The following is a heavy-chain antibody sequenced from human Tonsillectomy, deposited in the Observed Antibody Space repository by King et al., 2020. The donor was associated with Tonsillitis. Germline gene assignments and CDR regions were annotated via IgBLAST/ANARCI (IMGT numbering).Heavy chain of an antibody. CDR1: GFTLSSCS. CDR2: ISSSSSYI. D-gene: IGHD1-26*01. Sequence: VQLVESGGGLVKPGGSLRLSCAASGFTLSSCSMSWVRQAPGKGLEWVSSISSSSSYIYYADSVKGRFTISRDNGKNSLYLQMDSLRAEDTAVYYCARDQGYSPNSDFYWGQGTLVTVS. CDR3: ARDQGYSPNSDFY. J-gene: IGHJ4*02. V-gene: IGHV3-21*01.